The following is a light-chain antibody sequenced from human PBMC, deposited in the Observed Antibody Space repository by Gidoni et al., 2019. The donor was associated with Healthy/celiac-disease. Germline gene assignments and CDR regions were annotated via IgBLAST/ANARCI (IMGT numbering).Light chain of an antibody. CDR1: QSISSW. J-gene: IGKJ5*01. CDR2: KAS. V-gene: IGKV1-5*03. CDR3: QQYNSYSPIT. Sequence: DIQMTQSPSTLSASVGDRVTITCRASQSISSWLAWYQQKPGKAPKLLIYKASSLESGVPSRCSSSGSGAEFTLTISSLQHDDFATDYCQQYNSYSPITFGQGTRLEIK.